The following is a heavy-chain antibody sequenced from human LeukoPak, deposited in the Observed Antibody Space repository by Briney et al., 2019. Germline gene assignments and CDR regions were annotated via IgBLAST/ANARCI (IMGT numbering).Heavy chain of an antibody. CDR3: ARISVVSRSGPLDY. D-gene: IGHD3-10*01. CDR2: IRSGAYT. J-gene: IGHJ4*02. Sequence: GGSLRLSCAASGFTFSSYAMTWVRQAPGKGLEWVSTIRSGAYTYYVDSVKGRLSISRDNSKNTLYLEMNSLRAEDAAVYYCARISVVSRSGPLDYWGQGTLVTVSS. CDR1: GFTFSSYA. V-gene: IGHV3-23*01.